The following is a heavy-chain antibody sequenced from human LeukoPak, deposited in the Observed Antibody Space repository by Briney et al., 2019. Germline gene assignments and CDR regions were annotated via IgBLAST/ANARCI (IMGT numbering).Heavy chain of an antibody. V-gene: IGHV4-4*07. Sequence: SETLSLICNVSRGSVTSYFWNWIRPPAGKGLEWIGRVHASRSTNYSPSLKSRLTIFLDKSKNNFSLKLTSVTAADTAVYYCARDVDSESGLFGVWGRGIPVLVSS. CDR1: RGSVTSYF. J-gene: IGHJ2*01. D-gene: IGHD3-16*01. CDR3: ARDVDSESGLFGV. CDR2: VHASRST.